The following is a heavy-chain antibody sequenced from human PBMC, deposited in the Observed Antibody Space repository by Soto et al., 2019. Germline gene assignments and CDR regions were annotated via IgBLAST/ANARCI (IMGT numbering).Heavy chain of an antibody. J-gene: IGHJ3*02. CDR3: ARDGRNCCGDCIDAFDI. CDR2: ISSSSSYI. Sequence: GGSLRLSCAASGFTFSSYSMNWVRQAPGKGLEWVSSISSSSSYIYYADSVKGRFTISRDNAKNSLYLQMNSLRAEDAALYYCARDGRNCCGDCIDAFDIWGQGTMVTVSS. CDR1: GFTFSSYS. D-gene: IGHD2-21*02. V-gene: IGHV3-21*01.